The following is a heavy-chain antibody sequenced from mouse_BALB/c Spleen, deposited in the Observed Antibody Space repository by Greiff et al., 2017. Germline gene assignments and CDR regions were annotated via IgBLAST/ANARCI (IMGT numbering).Heavy chain of an antibody. Sequence: QVQLQQSGAELVRPGASVTLSCKASGYTFTDYEMHWVKQTPVHGLEWIGAIDPETGGTAYNQKFKGKATLTADKSSSTAYMELRSLTSEDSAVYYCTSGVYYGNYRWGQGTLVTVSA. V-gene: IGHV1-15*01. CDR2: IDPETGGT. J-gene: IGHJ3*01. CDR1: GYTFTDYE. CDR3: TSGVYYGNYR. D-gene: IGHD2-1*01.